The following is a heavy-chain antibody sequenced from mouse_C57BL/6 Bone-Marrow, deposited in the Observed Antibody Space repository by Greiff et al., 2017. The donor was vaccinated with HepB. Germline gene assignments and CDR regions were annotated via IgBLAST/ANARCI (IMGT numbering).Heavy chain of an antibody. CDR1: GFNIKDDY. CDR2: IDPENGDT. J-gene: IGHJ2*01. V-gene: IGHV14-4*01. Sequence: VQLKQSGAELVRPGASVKLSCTASGFNIKDDYMHWVKQRPDQGLEWIGWIDPENGDTEYASKFQGKATITADTSSNTAYLQLSSLTSEDTAVYYCTTDDGYSGYWGQGTTLTVSA. CDR3: TTDDGYSGY. D-gene: IGHD2-3*01.